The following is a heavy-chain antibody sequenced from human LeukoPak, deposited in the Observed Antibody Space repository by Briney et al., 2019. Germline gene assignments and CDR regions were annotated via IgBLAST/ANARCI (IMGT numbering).Heavy chain of an antibody. Sequence: SEPLSFTCTVSGASLSSISSYWAWFRHPPGKGLEWIGYIHYGGNTNYNPSLKSRVTISFDTSKNQFSLNLISATAADTAVYYCARLPGGYWGQGTLVIVSS. D-gene: IGHD1-26*01. CDR3: ARLPGGY. CDR1: GASLSSISSY. J-gene: IGHJ4*02. CDR2: IHYGGNT. V-gene: IGHV4-39*01.